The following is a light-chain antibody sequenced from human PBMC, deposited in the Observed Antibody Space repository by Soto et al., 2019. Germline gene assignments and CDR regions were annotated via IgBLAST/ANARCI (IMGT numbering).Light chain of an antibody. V-gene: IGKV3-11*01. CDR3: HQRSNWPRT. CDR1: QSVGSY. CDR2: DAS. Sequence: EIVLTQSPATLSLSPGQRATLSCRASQSVGSYLAWYQQKPGQAPRLLISDASNRATGIPDRFSGSGSGTDFALTISSLEPEDFAVYYCHQRSNWPRTFGQGTKLEIK. J-gene: IGKJ2*01.